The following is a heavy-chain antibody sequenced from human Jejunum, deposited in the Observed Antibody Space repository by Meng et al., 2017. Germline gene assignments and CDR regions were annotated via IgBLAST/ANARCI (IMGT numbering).Heavy chain of an antibody. CDR1: GESFSGYY. CDR3: RLAYCDSDSGDY. J-gene: IGHJ4*02. CDR2: IDDSGTT. Sequence: QVQLQQWGAGLLKPSETLSLTCAVHGESFSGYYWSWIRQPPGKGLEWIGGIDDSGTTDYNPSLKSRVTMSVTTSKKQFSLKLSSVTAADTALYYCRLAYCDSDSGDYWGQGILVTVSS. D-gene: IGHD2-21*02. V-gene: IGHV4-34*01.